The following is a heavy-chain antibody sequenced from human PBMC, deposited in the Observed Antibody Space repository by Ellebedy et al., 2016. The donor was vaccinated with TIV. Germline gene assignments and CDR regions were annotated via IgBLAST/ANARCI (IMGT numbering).Heavy chain of an antibody. Sequence: MPSETLSLTCTVSGGSISTNNFYWGWIRQPPGKGLEWIGTIYYSGSTYYNPSLKSRVTISVDTSKNQFSLKLSSVTAADAAVYYCARDEYNISWFKYWGQGTLVTVSS. J-gene: IGHJ4*02. CDR2: IYYSGST. CDR3: ARDEYNISWFKY. D-gene: IGHD6-13*01. CDR1: GGSISTNNFY. V-gene: IGHV4-39*07.